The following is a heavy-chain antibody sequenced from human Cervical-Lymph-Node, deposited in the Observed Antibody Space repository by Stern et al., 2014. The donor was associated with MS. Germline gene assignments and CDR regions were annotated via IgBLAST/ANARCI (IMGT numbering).Heavy chain of an antibody. D-gene: IGHD3-3*01. CDR2: ISAYNGNT. V-gene: IGHV1-18*04. CDR3: ARTSAFGLVRVVFDY. CDR1: GYTFTSYG. J-gene: IGHJ4*02. Sequence: VQLEASGAEVKKPGASVKVSCKASGYTFTSYGISWVRQAPGQGLEWRGWISAYNGNTNYAQKLQGRVTMTTDTSTSTAYMELRSLRSDDTAVYYCARTSAFGLVRVVFDYWGQGTLVTVSS.